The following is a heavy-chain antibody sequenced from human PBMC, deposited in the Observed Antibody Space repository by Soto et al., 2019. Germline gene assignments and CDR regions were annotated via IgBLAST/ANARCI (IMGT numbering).Heavy chain of an antibody. Sequence: EVQLVESGGVLVQPGGSLRLSCAASGFTVSSNHMSWVRQAPGTGLEGVSLIYSGGSTYYADSVKGRFTFSRDNSKNTLYLQMNSLRAEDTAVYYCAGPGEQHRYWGQGTLVTVSS. J-gene: IGHJ4*02. D-gene: IGHD3-16*01. CDR2: IYSGGST. CDR3: AGPGEQHRY. V-gene: IGHV3-66*01. CDR1: GFTVSSNH.